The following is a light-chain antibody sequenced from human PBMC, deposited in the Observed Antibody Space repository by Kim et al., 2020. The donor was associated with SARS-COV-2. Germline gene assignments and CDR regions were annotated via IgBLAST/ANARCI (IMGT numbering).Light chain of an antibody. J-gene: IGLJ2*01. CDR3: NSRDSSGNHVI. CDR1: SLRSFF. Sequence: SSELTQDPAVSVALGQTVTITCQGDSLRSFFASWLQQKEGQAPVAVIYGQNHRPSGTSARFSASSSGDTASLTITGAQAEDEAEYYCNSRDSSGNHVIFGGGTQLTVL. CDR2: GQN. V-gene: IGLV3-19*01.